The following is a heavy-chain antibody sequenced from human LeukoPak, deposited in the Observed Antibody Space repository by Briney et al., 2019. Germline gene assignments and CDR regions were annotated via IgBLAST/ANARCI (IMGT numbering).Heavy chain of an antibody. CDR3: ARGDLVRGTECYSYAMDV. J-gene: IGHJ6*02. CDR1: GFTFSGFG. D-gene: IGHD3-10*01. Sequence: GGSLRLSCEASGFTFSGFGMHWVRQAPGQGLEWVAVITYDANKKYYPDSVKGRFTISRDKSKSTLYLQVNSLRVEDTAVYYCARGDLVRGTECYSYAMDVWGQGTTVTVSS. V-gene: IGHV3-30-3*01. CDR2: ITYDANKK.